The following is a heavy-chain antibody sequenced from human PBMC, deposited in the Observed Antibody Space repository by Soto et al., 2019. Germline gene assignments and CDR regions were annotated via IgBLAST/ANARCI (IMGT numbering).Heavy chain of an antibody. J-gene: IGHJ5*02. Sequence: SGPTLVNPTQTLTLTGTFPGFSVRTSVMRVSWIRQPPGKALEWLARIDWDDDKFYSTSLKTRLTISKDTSKNPVVLTMTNMDPVDTATYDCEREGDHRYILDFRAQRTTDP. CDR1: GFSVRTSVMR. V-gene: IGHV2-70*04. CDR3: EREGDHRYILDFRAQRTTDP. CDR2: IDWDDDK. D-gene: IGHD3-9*01.